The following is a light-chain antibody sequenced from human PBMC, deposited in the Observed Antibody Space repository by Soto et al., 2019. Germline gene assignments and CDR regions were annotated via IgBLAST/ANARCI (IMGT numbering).Light chain of an antibody. CDR2: DVS. CDR1: SSDVGGYNY. CDR3: CSYAGSYTFPYV. V-gene: IGLV2-11*01. Sequence: QSALTQPRSVSGSPGQSVTISCTGTSSDVGGYNYVSWYQQHPGKAPKLMIYDVSKRPSGVPDRFSGSKSGNTASLTISGLQAEDEAGYYCCSYAGSYTFPYVFGTGTKVTVL. J-gene: IGLJ1*01.